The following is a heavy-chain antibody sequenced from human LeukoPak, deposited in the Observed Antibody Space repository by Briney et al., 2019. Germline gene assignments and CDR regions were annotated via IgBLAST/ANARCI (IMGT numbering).Heavy chain of an antibody. Sequence: ASVKVSCKASGYTFTSYYMHWVRQAPGLGLEWMGVINPSGGSTSYAQKFQGRVTMTRDTSTSTVYMELSSLRSEDTAVYYCARGGFTMTYFDLWGRGTLVTVSS. CDR2: INPSGGST. V-gene: IGHV1-46*01. D-gene: IGHD3-22*01. CDR1: GYTFTSYY. CDR3: ARGGFTMTYFDL. J-gene: IGHJ2*01.